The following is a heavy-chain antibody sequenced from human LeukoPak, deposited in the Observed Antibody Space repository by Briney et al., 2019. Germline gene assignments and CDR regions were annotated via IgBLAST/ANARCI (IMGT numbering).Heavy chain of an antibody. D-gene: IGHD5-12*01. CDR1: VYTFTDNY. J-gene: IGHJ4*02. CDR3: ARVDIGY. Sequence: ASVKVSCKASVYTFTDNYMQWVRQAPGQWLEWMGPINTNSGGTNYAQKLQGRVTMTRDTPISTVYMGLRRLRSDDTAVYYCARVDIGYWGQGNLVTVSS. CDR2: INTNSGGT. V-gene: IGHV1-2*06.